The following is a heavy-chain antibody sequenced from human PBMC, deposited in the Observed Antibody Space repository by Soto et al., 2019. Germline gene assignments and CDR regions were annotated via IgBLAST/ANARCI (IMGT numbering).Heavy chain of an antibody. CDR3: ARDYSNYVYWFDP. Sequence: PSETLSLTCTVSGGSISSYYWSWIRQPPGKGLEWIGYIYYSGSTNYNPSLKSRVTISVDTSKNQFSLKLSSVTAADTAVYYCARDYSNYVYWFDPWGQGNLVPVS. J-gene: IGHJ5*02. V-gene: IGHV4-59*01. CDR2: IYYSGST. D-gene: IGHD4-4*01. CDR1: GGSISSYY.